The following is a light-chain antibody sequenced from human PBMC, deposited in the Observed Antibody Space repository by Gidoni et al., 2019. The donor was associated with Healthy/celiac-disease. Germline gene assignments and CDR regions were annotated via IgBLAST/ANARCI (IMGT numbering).Light chain of an antibody. CDR2: EVS. CDR1: SSDVGGYNY. Sequence: GTSSDVGGYNYVSWYQQHPGKAPKLMIYEVSKRPSGVPDRFSGSKSGNTASLTVSGLQAEDEADYYCSSYAGSNNLVFGGGTKLTVL. J-gene: IGLJ2*01. V-gene: IGLV2-8*01. CDR3: SSYAGSNNLV.